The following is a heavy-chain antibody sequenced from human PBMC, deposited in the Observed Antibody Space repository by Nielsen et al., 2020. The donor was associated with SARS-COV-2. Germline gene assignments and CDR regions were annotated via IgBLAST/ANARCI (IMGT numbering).Heavy chain of an antibody. J-gene: IGHJ4*02. Sequence: ASVKVSCKASGYTFTSYGISWVRQAPGQGLVWMGWISAYNGNTNYAQKPQGRVTMTRDTSTSTVYMGLSSLRSEDTAVYYSARDSKGEEYDSSGYCFDYWGQGTLVTVSS. V-gene: IGHV1-18*01. CDR2: ISAYNGNT. CDR1: GYTFTSYG. CDR3: ARDSKGEEYDSSGYCFDY. D-gene: IGHD3-22*01.